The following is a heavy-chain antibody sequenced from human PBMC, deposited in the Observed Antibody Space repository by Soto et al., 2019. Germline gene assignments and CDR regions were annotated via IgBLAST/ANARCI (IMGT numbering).Heavy chain of an antibody. CDR1: GASTVSHYH. Sequence: QVQLQESGPGLVKPSQTLSLTCSVSGASTVSHYHWTWIRQPPGKRLEWMGYIYNSGTTFYNPSLTSRLFISMDTSGNQFSPELRSVTAADTAVYYCALALGPTTGLDYWGQGTLVTVSS. D-gene: IGHD1-26*01. J-gene: IGHJ4*02. CDR2: IYNSGTT. CDR3: ALALGPTTGLDY. V-gene: IGHV4-31*02.